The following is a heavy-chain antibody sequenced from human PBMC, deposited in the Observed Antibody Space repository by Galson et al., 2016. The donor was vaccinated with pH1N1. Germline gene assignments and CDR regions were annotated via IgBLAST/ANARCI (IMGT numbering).Heavy chain of an antibody. CDR1: GFTFSSYS. V-gene: IGHV3-48*04. D-gene: IGHD4/OR15-4a*01. J-gene: IGHJ3*02. Sequence: LRLSCAAPGFTFSSYSMNWVRQAPGKGLEWVSYISLSSSIIHYADSVKGRFIISRDSAKNSLYLQMNSLRAEGTALYYCAREGLWPGVDAFDIWGQGTMVTVSS. CDR2: ISLSSSII. CDR3: AREGLWPGVDAFDI.